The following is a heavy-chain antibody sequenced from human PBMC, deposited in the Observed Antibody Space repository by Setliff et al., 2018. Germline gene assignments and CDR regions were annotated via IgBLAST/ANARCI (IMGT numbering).Heavy chain of an antibody. V-gene: IGHV1-46*01. J-gene: IGHJ4*02. D-gene: IGHD6-25*01. Sequence: ASVKVSCKTSGYSFTSHYMHWVRQAPGQGLEWMGIINPGGLSSSSTQKFEGRVTMTRDTSTSTVYMELNSLTSDDTAVYYCARAGLAAAGRKGVFDHWGQGTLVAVSS. CDR2: INPGGLSS. CDR1: GYSFTSHY. CDR3: ARAGLAAAGRKGVFDH.